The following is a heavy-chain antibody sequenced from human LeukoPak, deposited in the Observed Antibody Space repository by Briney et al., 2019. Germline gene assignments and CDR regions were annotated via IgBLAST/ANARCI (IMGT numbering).Heavy chain of an antibody. V-gene: IGHV1-69*05. J-gene: IGHJ4*02. CDR3: ARTYYYDSSGYYYYFDY. D-gene: IGHD3-22*01. CDR2: IIPIFGTA. CDR1: GGTFSSYA. Sequence: PKASVKVSCKASGGTFSSYAISWVRQAPGQGLEWMGGIIPIFGTANYAQKFQGRVTITTDESTSTAYMELSSLRSEDTAVYYCARTYYYDSSGYYYYFDYWGQGTLVTVSS.